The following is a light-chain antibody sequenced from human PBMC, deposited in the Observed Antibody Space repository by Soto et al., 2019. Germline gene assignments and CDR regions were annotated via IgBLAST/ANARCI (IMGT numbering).Light chain of an antibody. CDR1: HSIDTL. Sequence: DIQMTQSPSTLSASVGDSVTLTCRASHSIDTLLAWYQQRPGKAPKLLIYEASTLESGVSLRFSGSGSGTEFTLTISSLQPEDFATYYCQQYYSCPWKFGQGTKVEIK. CDR3: QQYYSCPWK. J-gene: IGKJ1*01. V-gene: IGKV1-5*03. CDR2: EAS.